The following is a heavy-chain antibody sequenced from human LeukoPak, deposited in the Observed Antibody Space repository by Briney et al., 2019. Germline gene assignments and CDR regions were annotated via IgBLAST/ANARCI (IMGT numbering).Heavy chain of an antibody. D-gene: IGHD1-26*01. CDR1: GFTFSSYG. CDR2: IQYDGSNN. CDR3: SKGSGSYDNWFDP. Sequence: GGSLRLSCAASGFTFSSYGMHWVRQAPGKGLEWVAFIQYDGSNNYYADSVNGRFTITRDNSKKTLYLQMNSLRADDTAVYYCSKGSGSYDNWFDPWGQGTLVTVSS. J-gene: IGHJ5*02. V-gene: IGHV3-30*02.